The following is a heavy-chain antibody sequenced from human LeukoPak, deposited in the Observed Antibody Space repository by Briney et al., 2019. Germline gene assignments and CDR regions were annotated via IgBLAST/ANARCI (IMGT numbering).Heavy chain of an antibody. CDR1: GFTFSSYG. CDR2: IRSKAYGGTT. Sequence: GGSLRLSCAASGFTFSSYGMHWVRQAPGKGLEWVGFIRSKAYGGTTKNAASVKGRFTISRDDSRSIAYLQMNSLKTEDTAVYYCTRRYNYDSSGYYYVRDAFDIWGQGTMVTVSS. D-gene: IGHD3-22*01. CDR3: TRRYNYDSSGYYYVRDAFDI. J-gene: IGHJ3*02. V-gene: IGHV3-49*04.